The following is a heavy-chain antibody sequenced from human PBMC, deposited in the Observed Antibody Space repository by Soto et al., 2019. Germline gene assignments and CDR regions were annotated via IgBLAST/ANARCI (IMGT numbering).Heavy chain of an antibody. D-gene: IGHD3-9*01. CDR3: VRDRYFDILTCYLTPPARHYYYGMEV. CDR2: TYTSGST. V-gene: IGHV4-4*07. CDR1: GGSISSYY. J-gene: IGHJ6*02. Sequence: PSETLSLTCTVSGGSISSYYWSWIRQPAGKGLEWIGRTYTSGSTNYNPSLKSRVTMSVNTSKKQFSLKLSSLTAADTAVYYCVRDRYFDILTCYLTPPARHYYYGMEVLGQGTTVTV.